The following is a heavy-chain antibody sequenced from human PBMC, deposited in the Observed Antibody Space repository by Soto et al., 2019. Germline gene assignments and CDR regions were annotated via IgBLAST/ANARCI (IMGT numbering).Heavy chain of an antibody. Sequence: PSQTLSLTCTVAGGSVSSGSYYWSWMRQPPGKGLEWIGYIYYSGSTNYNPSLKSRVTISVDTSKNQFSVKLSSVTAADTAVYYCENDAAYTTGWSYWFDTWGQGTLVTVSP. CDR3: ENDAAYTTGWSYWFDT. CDR2: IYYSGST. J-gene: IGHJ5*02. CDR1: GGSVSSGSYY. V-gene: IGHV4-61*01. D-gene: IGHD1-1*01.